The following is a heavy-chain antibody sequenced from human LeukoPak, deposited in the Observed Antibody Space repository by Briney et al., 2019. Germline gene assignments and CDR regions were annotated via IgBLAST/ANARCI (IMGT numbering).Heavy chain of an antibody. CDR3: ARKNYDILTGYYWWFDP. V-gene: IGHV1-8*01. D-gene: IGHD3-9*01. Sequence: ASVKVSCKASGYTFTSYDINWVRQATGQGLEWMGWMNPNSGNTGYAQKFQGRVTMTRNTSISTAYMELSSLRSEDTAVYYCARKNYDILTGYYWWFDPWGQGTLVTVSS. CDR2: MNPNSGNT. J-gene: IGHJ5*02. CDR1: GYTFTSYD.